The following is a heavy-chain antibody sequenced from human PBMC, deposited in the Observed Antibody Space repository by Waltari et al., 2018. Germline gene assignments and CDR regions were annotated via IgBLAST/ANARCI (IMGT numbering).Heavy chain of an antibody. J-gene: IGHJ4*02. D-gene: IGHD1-26*01. CDR2: FDPEDGET. CDR1: GYTLSELC. CDR3: ATAGVIVGATSFDY. V-gene: IGHV1-24*01. Sequence: QVQLVQSGPEGKKPGASGKVSCKVSGYTLSELCMQWVRQAPGKGLEWMGGFDPEDGETIYAQKFQGRVTMTEDTSTDTAYMELSSLRSEDTAVYYCATAGVIVGATSFDYWGQGTLVTVSS.